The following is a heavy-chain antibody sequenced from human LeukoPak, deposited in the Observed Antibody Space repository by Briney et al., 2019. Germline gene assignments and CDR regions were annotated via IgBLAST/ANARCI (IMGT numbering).Heavy chain of an antibody. CDR2: TYYRSNWVN. Sequence: SQTLSLTCVTSGDTVSSNSVAWNWIRQSPSRGLEWLGRTYYRSNWVNEYAASVKSRMSIDPDTSKNQFSLQLYSVTPEDTAVYYCAREESRTFDYWGQGNLVTVSS. V-gene: IGHV6-1*01. CDR3: AREESRTFDY. CDR1: GDTVSSNSVA. J-gene: IGHJ4*02.